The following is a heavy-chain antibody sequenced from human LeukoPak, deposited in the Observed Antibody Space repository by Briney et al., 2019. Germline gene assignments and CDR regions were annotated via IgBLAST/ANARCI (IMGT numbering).Heavy chain of an antibody. D-gene: IGHD3-10*01. V-gene: IGHV3-53*01. J-gene: IGHJ3*02. CDR1: GFTVSSNY. CDR2: IYSGGST. CDR3: ARDSGFYYGSGSYDAFDI. Sequence: SGGSLRLSCAASGFTVSSNYMSWVRQAPGKGLEWVSVIYSGGSTYYADSMKGRFTISRDNSKNTLYLQMNSLRAEDTAVYYCARDSGFYYGSGSYDAFDIWGQGTMVTVSS.